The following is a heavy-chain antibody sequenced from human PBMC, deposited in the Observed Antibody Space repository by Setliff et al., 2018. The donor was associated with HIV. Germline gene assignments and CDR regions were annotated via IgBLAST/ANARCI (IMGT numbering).Heavy chain of an antibody. J-gene: IGHJ1*01. CDR3: AKAQTSVSGSYYQYLQH. CDR1: GFTFNNYW. Sequence: GGSLRLSCESSGFTFNNYWMSWVRQAPGKRPEWVANIKGDGSETYYVDSVKGRFTISRDNAKNSLYLQMNSLRAEDTAVYYYAKAQTSVSGSYYQYLQHWGQGTLVTVSS. V-gene: IGHV3-7*03. D-gene: IGHD3-10*01. CDR2: IKGDGSET.